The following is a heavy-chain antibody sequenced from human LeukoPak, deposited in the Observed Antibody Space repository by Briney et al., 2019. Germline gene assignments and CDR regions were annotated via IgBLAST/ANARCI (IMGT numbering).Heavy chain of an antibody. V-gene: IGHV3-23*01. CDR1: GFTFRSYA. CDR2: ISGSGGTT. Sequence: GGSLRLSCAASGFTFRSYAMSWVRQAPGKGLEWVSAISGSGGTTDYADSVKGRFTISRDNSKNTLYLQMNSLRAEDTAVYYCAKDPPTSGYTDSWGQGTLVTVSS. J-gene: IGHJ5*01. D-gene: IGHD3-22*01. CDR3: AKDPPTSGYTDS.